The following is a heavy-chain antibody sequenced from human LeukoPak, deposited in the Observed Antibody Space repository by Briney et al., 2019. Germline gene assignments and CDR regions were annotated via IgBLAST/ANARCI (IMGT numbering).Heavy chain of an antibody. D-gene: IGHD5-18*01. CDR3: ARAGDWLWLQYYGMDV. CDR1: GFTFSSYW. V-gene: IGHV3-7*04. J-gene: IGHJ6*02. Sequence: GGSLRLSCAASGFTFSSYWMSWVRQAPGKGLEWVANIKQDGSEKYYVDSVKGRFTISRDNAKNSLYLQMNSLRDEDTAVYYCARAGDWLWLQYYGMDVWGQGTTVTVSS. CDR2: IKQDGSEK.